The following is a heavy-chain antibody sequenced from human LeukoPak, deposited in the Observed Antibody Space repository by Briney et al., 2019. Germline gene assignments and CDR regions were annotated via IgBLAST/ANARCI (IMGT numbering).Heavy chain of an antibody. J-gene: IGHJ6*02. D-gene: IGHD6-13*01. Sequence: SVKVSCKASGFTFTSSAMQWVRQARGQRLEWIGWIVVGSGNTNYAQKFQERATITRDMSTSTAYMELSSLRSEDTAVYYCAREEIAEGPPYYYYGMDVWGQGTTVTVSS. V-gene: IGHV1-58*02. CDR2: IVVGSGNT. CDR3: AREEIAEGPPYYYYGMDV. CDR1: GFTFTSSA.